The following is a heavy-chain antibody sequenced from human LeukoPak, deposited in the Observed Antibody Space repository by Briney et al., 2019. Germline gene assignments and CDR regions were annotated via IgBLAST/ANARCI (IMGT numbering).Heavy chain of an antibody. Sequence: GGSLRLSCAASGFTFSSYVINWVRQAPEKGLEWVSGISGSGGSTYYADSVKGRFTISRDNSNNTLYLQMNSLRAEDTAIYYCAKDAVTSPFWYFDLWGRGTLVTVSS. CDR2: ISGSGGST. J-gene: IGHJ2*01. D-gene: IGHD4-17*01. CDR3: AKDAVTSPFWYFDL. V-gene: IGHV3-23*01. CDR1: GFTFSSYV.